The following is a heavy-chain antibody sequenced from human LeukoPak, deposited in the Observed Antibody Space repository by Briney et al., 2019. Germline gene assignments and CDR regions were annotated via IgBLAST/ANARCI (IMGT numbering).Heavy chain of an antibody. CDR3: ARSRAFNSGAFDP. CDR1: GASVSSASY. Sequence: SETLSLTCTVSGASVSSASYWTWIRQPPGQGVEWIAHIYNGVNTNYNPSLKSRVTISVDTSKNQFSLRLNSVTAADTAVYYCARSRAFNSGAFDPWGQGSLVTVSS. CDR2: IYNGVNT. J-gene: IGHJ5*02. D-gene: IGHD1-26*01. V-gene: IGHV4-61*01.